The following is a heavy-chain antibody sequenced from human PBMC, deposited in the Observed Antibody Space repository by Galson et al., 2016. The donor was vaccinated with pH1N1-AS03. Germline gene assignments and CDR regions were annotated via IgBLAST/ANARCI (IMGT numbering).Heavy chain of an antibody. D-gene: IGHD3-10*01. Sequence: SLRLSCATSGFDFSRSPMHWVRQAPGKGLEWGAVIAKDGTTKFDADFVKGRFTIARDNSRNTLYLEMSRLTPEDTAVYYCAREGTGIARSYRGSLDSWGQGTLVTVTS. V-gene: IGHV3-30-3*01. J-gene: IGHJ4*02. CDR3: AREGTGIARSYRGSLDS. CDR1: GFDFSRSP. CDR2: IAKDGTTK.